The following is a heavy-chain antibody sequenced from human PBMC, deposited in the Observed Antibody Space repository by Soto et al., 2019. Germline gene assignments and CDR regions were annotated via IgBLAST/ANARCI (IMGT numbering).Heavy chain of an antibody. J-gene: IGHJ2*01. CDR2: INHSGST. CDR1: GGSFSGYY. Sequence: SETLSLTCAVYGGSFSGYYWSWIRQPPGKGLEWIGEINHSGSTNYNPSLKSRVTISVDTSKNQFSLRLSSVTAADTAVYYCARGTKANRYYYGSGSYPYLYWYFDLWGRGTLVTVSS. CDR3: ARGTKANRYYYGSGSYPYLYWYFDL. V-gene: IGHV4-34*01. D-gene: IGHD3-10*01.